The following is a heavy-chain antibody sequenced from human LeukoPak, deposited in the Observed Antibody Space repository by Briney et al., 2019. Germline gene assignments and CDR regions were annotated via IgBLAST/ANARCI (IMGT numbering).Heavy chain of an antibody. CDR1: GLTFSSYD. J-gene: IGHJ3*02. CDR3: VRYSSTWYVASDI. Sequence: SMRLASAASGLTFSSYDMNWVRQTQGNGLEWHSYINGGGSTIYYADSMKGRFTISRDNAKNSLHLQMNSLRADDTAVYYCVRYSSTWYVASDIWGQGTMVTVSS. V-gene: IGHV3-48*03. CDR2: INGGGSTI. D-gene: IGHD6-13*01.